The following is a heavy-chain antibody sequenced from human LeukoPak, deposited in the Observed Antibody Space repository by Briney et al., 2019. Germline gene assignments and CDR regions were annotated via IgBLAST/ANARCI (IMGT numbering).Heavy chain of an antibody. CDR3: AAMVRGVKYGGLDY. CDR2: IYYSGST. Sequence: SETLSLTCTVSGGSISSSSYYWGWIRQPPGKGLEWIGYIYYSGSTNYNPSLKSRVTISVDTSKNQFSLKLSSVTAADTAVYYCAAMVRGVKYGGLDYWGQGTLVTVSS. J-gene: IGHJ4*02. D-gene: IGHD3-10*01. CDR1: GGSISSSSYY. V-gene: IGHV4-61*05.